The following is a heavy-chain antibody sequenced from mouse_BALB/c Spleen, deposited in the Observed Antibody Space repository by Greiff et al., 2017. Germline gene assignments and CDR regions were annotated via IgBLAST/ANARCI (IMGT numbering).Heavy chain of an antibody. D-gene: IGHD2-3*01. CDR2: ISYSGST. Sequence: DVQLQESGPGLVKPSQSLSLTCTVTGYSITSDYAWNWIRQFPGNKLEWMGYISYSGSTSYNPSLKSRISITRDTSKNQFFLQLNSVTTEDTATYYCAEDGYSGDAMDYWGQGTSVTVSS. CDR3: AEDGYSGDAMDY. CDR1: GYSITSDYA. J-gene: IGHJ4*01. V-gene: IGHV3-2*02.